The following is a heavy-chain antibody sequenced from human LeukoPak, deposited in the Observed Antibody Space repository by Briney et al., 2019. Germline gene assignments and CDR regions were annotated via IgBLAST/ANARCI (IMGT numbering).Heavy chain of an antibody. Sequence: SETLSLTCTVSGYSISSGYYWGWIRQPPGKGLEWIGSIYHSGSTYYNLSLKSRVTISVDTSKNQFSLKLSSVTAADTAVYYCARVAWFQPPYFDYWGQGTLVTVSS. CDR1: GYSISSGYY. CDR2: IYHSGST. J-gene: IGHJ4*02. V-gene: IGHV4-38-2*02. D-gene: IGHD3-22*01. CDR3: ARVAWFQPPYFDY.